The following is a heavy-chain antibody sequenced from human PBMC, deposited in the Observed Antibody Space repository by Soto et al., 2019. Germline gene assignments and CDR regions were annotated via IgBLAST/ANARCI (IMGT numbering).Heavy chain of an antibody. Sequence: QVQLVQSGAEVKKPGASVKVSCKASGYTFTSYGISWVRQAPGQGLEWMGWISAYNGNTNYAQKLQGRVTMTTDTSTSTAYMGLRSLRSDDTAVYYCAASGPHYYDSSGYYPFDYWGQGTLVTVSS. D-gene: IGHD3-22*01. CDR1: GYTFTSYG. CDR2: ISAYNGNT. J-gene: IGHJ4*02. V-gene: IGHV1-18*01. CDR3: AASGPHYYDSSGYYPFDY.